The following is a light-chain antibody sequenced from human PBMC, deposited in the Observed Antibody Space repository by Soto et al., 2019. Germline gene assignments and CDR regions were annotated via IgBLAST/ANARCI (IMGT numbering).Light chain of an antibody. Sequence: VDMTQSPLSLPVTLGQPASISCRSSQSLVYSDGNTYLSWCQQRPGQSSRRLMYEVSNREPGVPDRFIGSGSGTDFTLKISMVEAEDGGVYYCMQGTHWPWTFGQGTKVEIK. CDR1: QSLVYSDGNTY. CDR3: MQGTHWPWT. CDR2: EVS. J-gene: IGKJ1*01. V-gene: IGKV2-30*01.